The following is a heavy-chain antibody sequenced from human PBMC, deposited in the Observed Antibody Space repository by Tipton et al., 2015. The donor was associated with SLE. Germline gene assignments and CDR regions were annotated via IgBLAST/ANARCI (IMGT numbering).Heavy chain of an antibody. V-gene: IGHV3-7*04. Sequence: SLRLSCAASGFIFSNDWMTWVRQAPGKGLEWVANIKEDGSETYYVDSVKGRFTISRDNAKKSLSLQMNSLRAEDTAVYYCVGGNFNYEDAVDVWGRGTMVTVSS. CDR1: GFIFSNDW. CDR3: VGGNFNYEDAVDV. CDR2: IKEDGSET. J-gene: IGHJ3*01. D-gene: IGHD1-7*01.